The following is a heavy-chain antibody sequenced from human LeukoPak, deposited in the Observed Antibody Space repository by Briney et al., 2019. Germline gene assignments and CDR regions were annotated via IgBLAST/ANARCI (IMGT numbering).Heavy chain of an antibody. CDR2: IKSKTDGGTT. CDR1: GFTFSNAW. D-gene: IGHD5-18*01. V-gene: IGHV3-15*01. J-gene: IGHJ4*02. Sequence: GGSLRLSCAASGFTFSNAWMSWVRQAPGKGLEWVGRIKSKTDGGTTDYAAPVKGRFTISRDDPKNTLYLQMNSLKTEDTAVYYCTTASLELWLLHWGQGTLVTVSS. CDR3: TTASLELWLLH.